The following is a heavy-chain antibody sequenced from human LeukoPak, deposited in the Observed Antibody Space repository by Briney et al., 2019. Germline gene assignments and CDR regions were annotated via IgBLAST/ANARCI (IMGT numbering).Heavy chain of an antibody. V-gene: IGHV3-15*01. CDR1: GFTFSNAW. CDR3: TTDAYCGGDCYYYYYYSMDV. D-gene: IGHD2-21*02. CDR2: IKSKTDGGTT. J-gene: IGHJ6*02. Sequence: GGSLRLSCAASGFTFSNAWMSWVRQAPGKGLEWVGRIKSKTDGGTTDYAAPVKGRFTISRDDSKNTLYLQMNSLKTEDTAVYYCTTDAYCGGDCYYYYYYSMDVWGQGTTVTVSS.